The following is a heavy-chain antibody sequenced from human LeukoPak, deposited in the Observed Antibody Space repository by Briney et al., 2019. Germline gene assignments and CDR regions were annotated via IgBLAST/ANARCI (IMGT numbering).Heavy chain of an antibody. V-gene: IGHV4-39*01. CDR2: VYYTGGT. D-gene: IGHD1-7*01. Sequence: SETLSLTCTVSGGSISSYYWGWIRQSPGKGLEWIGSVYYTGGTYYNPSLRSRITVSVDTSKNQFSLRLSSVTAADTAVYYCSAERAGTIVDYWGQGMLVTVSS. J-gene: IGHJ4*02. CDR1: GGSISSYY. CDR3: SAERAGTIVDY.